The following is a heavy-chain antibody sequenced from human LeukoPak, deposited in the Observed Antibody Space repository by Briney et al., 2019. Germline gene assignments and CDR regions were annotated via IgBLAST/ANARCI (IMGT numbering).Heavy chain of an antibody. Sequence: GGALRLSCAASGFPFTSYNIHWVRQAPGKGLGWVAVISYDGNNIYYADSVKGRFTISRDNSKNTLYLQMNSLRAEDTAVYDCAREHNSGWFDYWGQGTLVTVSS. J-gene: IGHJ4*02. CDR3: AREHNSGWFDY. CDR2: ISYDGNNI. CDR1: GFPFTSYN. V-gene: IGHV3-30-3*01. D-gene: IGHD6-19*01.